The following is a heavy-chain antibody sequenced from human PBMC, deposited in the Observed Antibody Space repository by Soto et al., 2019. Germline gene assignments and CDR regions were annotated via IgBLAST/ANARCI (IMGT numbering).Heavy chain of an antibody. J-gene: IGHJ4*02. CDR3: ARSIASPSPFDY. CDR1: GYTFTSYA. V-gene: IGHV1-3*01. D-gene: IGHD6-6*01. CDR2: INAGNGNT. Sequence: ASVKVSCKASGYTFTSYAMHWVRQAPGQRLEWMGWINAGNGNTKYSQKFQGRVTITRDTSASTAYMELSSLRSEDTAVYCCARSIASPSPFDYWGQGTLVTVSS.